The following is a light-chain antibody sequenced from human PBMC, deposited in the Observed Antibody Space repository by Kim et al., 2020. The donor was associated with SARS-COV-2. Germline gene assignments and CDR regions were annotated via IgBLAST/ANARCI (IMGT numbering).Light chain of an antibody. Sequence: EIVLTQSPGTLSLSPGERVTLSCRASQSVGLNYLAWYQQKPGQAPRLLIYAASSRATGIPDRFSGSGSGTDFTLTISRLEPEDFAVYYCQHYGRSPFTFGPGTKVDIK. V-gene: IGKV3-20*01. CDR3: QHYGRSPFT. J-gene: IGKJ3*01. CDR2: AAS. CDR1: QSVGLNY.